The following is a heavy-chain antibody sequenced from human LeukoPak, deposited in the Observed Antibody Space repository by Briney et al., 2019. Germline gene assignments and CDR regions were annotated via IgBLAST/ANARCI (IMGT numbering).Heavy chain of an antibody. V-gene: IGHV4-34*01. Sequence: SETLSLTCAVYGGSFSGYYWSWIRQPPGKGLEWIGEINHSGSTNYNPSLKSRVTISVDTSKNQFSLKLSSVPAADTAVYYCARGHCSSTSCYKRIYNWFDPWGQGTLVTVSS. CDR1: GGSFSGYY. J-gene: IGHJ5*02. CDR2: INHSGST. D-gene: IGHD2-2*02. CDR3: ARGHCSSTSCYKRIYNWFDP.